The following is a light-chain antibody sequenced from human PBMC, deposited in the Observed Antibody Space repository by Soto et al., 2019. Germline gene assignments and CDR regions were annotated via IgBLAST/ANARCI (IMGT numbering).Light chain of an antibody. CDR3: QQRKSYPIT. CDR1: QDINTY. V-gene: IGKV1-9*01. CDR2: AAS. J-gene: IGKJ5*01. Sequence: DIQLTQSPSFLSASVGDRVTITCRASQDINTYLAWYQQKPGKAPKLLIFAASTLQNGVPSRFSGSGSGTEFTVTITSLQPEDCATYDCQQRKSYPITCGQETRLEIK.